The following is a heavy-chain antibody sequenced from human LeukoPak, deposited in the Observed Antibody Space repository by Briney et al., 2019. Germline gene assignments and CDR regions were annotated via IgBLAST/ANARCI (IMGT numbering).Heavy chain of an antibody. J-gene: IGHJ5*02. CDR3: AKTTHGVGRTGRNP. V-gene: IGHV1-18*01. D-gene: IGHD1-1*01. Sequence: ASVKVSCKASGYSFTRYGITWVRPAPGQGLEWMGWISAYNGNTNYAQKFQGRVTLTTDSSTNTAFMDLRTLTSDDTAVYYCAKTTHGVGRTGRNPWGQGTLVIVSS. CDR2: ISAYNGNT. CDR1: GYSFTRYG.